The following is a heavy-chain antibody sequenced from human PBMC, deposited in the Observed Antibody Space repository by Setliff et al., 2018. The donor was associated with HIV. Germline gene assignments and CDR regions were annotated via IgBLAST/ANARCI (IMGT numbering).Heavy chain of an antibody. CDR3: ARRDGRSMNAFQI. Sequence: PGESLKISCKALDYTFTTYWIAWVRQMPGEGLEWMGIIYPDDSDIRYNPSFQNQITISADKSIATAYLQLNNLKASDTATYYCARRDGRSMNAFQIWGPETMVTVSS. CDR1: DYTFTTYW. CDR2: IYPDDSDI. D-gene: IGHD2-21*01. V-gene: IGHV5-51*01. J-gene: IGHJ3*01.